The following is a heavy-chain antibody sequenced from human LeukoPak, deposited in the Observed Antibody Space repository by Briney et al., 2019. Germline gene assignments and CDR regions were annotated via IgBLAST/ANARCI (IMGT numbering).Heavy chain of an antibody. CDR1: GGSISSSSFF. CDR3: ARRPQYYYGSGSRFRFDP. CDR2: SYYSGST. Sequence: SETLSLTCIVSGGSISSSSFFWGWIRQSPGKGLEWIGSSYYSGSTYYNPSLKSRVTISVDTSKNQFSLKLSSVTAADTAVYYCARRPQYYYGSGSRFRFDPWGQGTLVTVSS. V-gene: IGHV4-39*07. D-gene: IGHD3-10*01. J-gene: IGHJ5*02.